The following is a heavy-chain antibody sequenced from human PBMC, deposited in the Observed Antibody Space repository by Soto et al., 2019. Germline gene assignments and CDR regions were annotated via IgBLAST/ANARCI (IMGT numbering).Heavy chain of an antibody. CDR1: GFTFSNYA. D-gene: IGHD6-13*01. Sequence: QVQLVESGGGVVQPGRSLRLSCVASGFTFSNYAMQWVRQAPGKGLEWMAVISYDGNSKFYADSVKGRFTVSRDNSKNTLYLQMNSLRTEDTAVYHCAKDGAAAGSFDYWGQETLVTVSS. V-gene: IGHV3-30*18. CDR2: ISYDGNSK. CDR3: AKDGAAAGSFDY. J-gene: IGHJ4*02.